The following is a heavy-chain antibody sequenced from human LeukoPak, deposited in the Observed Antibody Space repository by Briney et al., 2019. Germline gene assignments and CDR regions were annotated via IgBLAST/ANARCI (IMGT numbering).Heavy chain of an antibody. CDR1: GGSISSYY. CDR2: IYYSGST. D-gene: IGHD6-19*01. CDR3: ARAMSGWSEDY. V-gene: IGHV4-59*01. J-gene: IGHJ4*02. Sequence: KPSETLSLNPTVSGGSISSYYWSWIRPPPRKGLGWIGYIYYSGSTNYNPSLKSRVTISVDTSKNQFSLKLSSVTAADTAVYYCARAMSGWSEDYWGQGTLVTVSS.